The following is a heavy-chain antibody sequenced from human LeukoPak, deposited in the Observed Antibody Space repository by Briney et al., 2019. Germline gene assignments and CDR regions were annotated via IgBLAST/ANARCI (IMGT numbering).Heavy chain of an antibody. J-gene: IGHJ3*02. D-gene: IGHD3-10*01. V-gene: IGHV3-23*01. CDR1: GFTFSSYA. CDR3: AKDGSGSYYRAHAFDI. Sequence: PGGSLRLSCAASGFTFSSYAMSWVRQAPGKGLEWVSAISGSGGSTYYADSVKGRFTISRDNSKNTLYLQMNSLRAEDTAVYYCAKDGSGSYYRAHAFDIWGQGTMVTVSS. CDR2: ISGSGGST.